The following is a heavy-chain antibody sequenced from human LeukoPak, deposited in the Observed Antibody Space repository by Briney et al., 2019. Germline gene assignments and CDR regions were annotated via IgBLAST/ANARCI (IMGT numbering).Heavy chain of an antibody. CDR2: ISSSSSTI. D-gene: IGHD2-2*01. Sequence: GGSLRLSCAASGFAFSSYSMNWVHQAPGKGLEWVSYISSSSSTIYYADSVKGRFTISRDNAKNSLYLQMNSLRAEDTAVYYCASPLGYYCSSTSCSKGDYWGQGTLVTVSS. V-gene: IGHV3-48*04. CDR3: ASPLGYYCSSTSCSKGDY. J-gene: IGHJ4*02. CDR1: GFAFSSYS.